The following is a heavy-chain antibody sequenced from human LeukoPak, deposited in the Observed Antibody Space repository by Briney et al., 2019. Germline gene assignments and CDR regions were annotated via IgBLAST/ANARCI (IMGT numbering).Heavy chain of an antibody. J-gene: IGHJ4*02. Sequence: PGGSLRLSCVASGFTFSDYAMNWVRQAPGKGLEWVSTFKTKYNQVYYAESVRVRFTISTDNSNNTVYLQMNSLRAEDTALYYCARSVPDYTRFDYWGQGALVTVSS. CDR2: FKTKYNQV. V-gene: IGHV3-23*05. CDR3: ARSVPDYTRFDY. CDR1: GFTFSDYA. D-gene: IGHD4-11*01.